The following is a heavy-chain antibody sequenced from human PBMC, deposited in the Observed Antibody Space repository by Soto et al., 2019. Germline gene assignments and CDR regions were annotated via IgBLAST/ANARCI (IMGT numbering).Heavy chain of an antibody. D-gene: IGHD3-3*01. CDR2: ISGSGGRT. CDR3: ARGDSYYDFGIEC. Sequence: GGSLRLSCAVSGFTFSNYAMSWVRQAPGKGLEWVTAISGSGGRTYYADSVKGRITTSRDNSKNTLSLQMNSLRDEDTAVYYCARGDSYYDFGIECWGQGTVVTVSS. J-gene: IGHJ4*02. CDR1: GFTFSNYA. V-gene: IGHV3-23*01.